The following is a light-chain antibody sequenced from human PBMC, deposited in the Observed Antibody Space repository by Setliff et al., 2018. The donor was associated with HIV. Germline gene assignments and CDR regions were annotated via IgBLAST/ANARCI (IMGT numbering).Light chain of an antibody. CDR3: ISYATTNTLP. CDR1: SSDVGGYSY. V-gene: IGLV2-14*01. Sequence: QSALAQPASVSGSPGQSITISCTGTSSDVGGYSYVSWYQQHPGKAPKLIIYEVRNRPSGVSNRFSGSKSGNTAPLTISGLQAEDEADYYCISYATTNTLPFGTGTKVTVL. J-gene: IGLJ1*01. CDR2: EVR.